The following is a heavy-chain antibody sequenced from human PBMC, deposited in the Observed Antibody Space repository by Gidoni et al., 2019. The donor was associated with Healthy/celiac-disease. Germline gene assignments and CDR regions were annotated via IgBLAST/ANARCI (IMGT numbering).Heavy chain of an antibody. Sequence: EVQLLESGGGLVQPGGSLRLSCAASAFTFRSYAMSWVRQAPGKGLEWVSAISGSGGSTYYAESVKGRFTISRDNSKNTLYLQMNSLRAEDTAVYYCAKDIEYYDFWSGPYWGQGTLVTVSS. D-gene: IGHD3-3*01. CDR1: AFTFRSYA. J-gene: IGHJ4*02. V-gene: IGHV3-23*01. CDR2: ISGSGGST. CDR3: AKDIEYYDFWSGPY.